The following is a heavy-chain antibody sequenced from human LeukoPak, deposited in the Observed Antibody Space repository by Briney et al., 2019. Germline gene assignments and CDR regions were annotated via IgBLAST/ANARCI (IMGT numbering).Heavy chain of an antibody. CDR3: ASCDGLDWFDP. J-gene: IGHJ5*02. V-gene: IGHV1-2*02. CDR2: INPNSGGT. CDR1: GYTFTGYY. Sequence: ASVKVSCKASGYTFTGYYMHWVRQAPGQGLEWMGWINPNSGGTNYVQKFQGRVTMTRDTSISTAYMELSRLRSDDTAVYYCASCDGLDWFDPWGQGTLVTVSS.